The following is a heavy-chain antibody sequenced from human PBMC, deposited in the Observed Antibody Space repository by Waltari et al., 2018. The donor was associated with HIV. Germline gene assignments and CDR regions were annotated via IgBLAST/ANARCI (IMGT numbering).Heavy chain of an antibody. CDR1: GGSISSSSYY. J-gene: IGHJ4*01. CDR3: ASRPTVTYYYDSSGYERFDY. CDR2: IYYSGST. V-gene: IGHV4-39*01. Sequence: QLQLQESGPGLVKPSETLSLTCTVSGGSISSSSYYWGWIRQPPGKGLEWIGSIYYSGSTYYNPSLKSRVTISVDTSKNQFSLKLSSVTAADTAVYYCASRPTVTYYYDSSGYERFDYWGQEPWSPSPQ. D-gene: IGHD3-22*01.